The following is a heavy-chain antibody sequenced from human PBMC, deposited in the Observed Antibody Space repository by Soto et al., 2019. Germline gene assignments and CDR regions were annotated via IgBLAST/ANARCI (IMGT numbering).Heavy chain of an antibody. V-gene: IGHV1-18*01. CDR3: ARALYYYDNSGLAY. D-gene: IGHD3-22*01. J-gene: IGHJ4*02. CDR1: GYTFTSYG. CDR2: INIYSGDA. Sequence: QVRLEQSGPEVKKTGASVKVSCKASGYTFTSYGISWVRQAPGQGLEWMGWINIYSGDANYAQRFQDRVTMTRDTSTNTVYMEMRSLRSDDTAVYYCARALYYYDNSGLAYWGQGTLVTFSS.